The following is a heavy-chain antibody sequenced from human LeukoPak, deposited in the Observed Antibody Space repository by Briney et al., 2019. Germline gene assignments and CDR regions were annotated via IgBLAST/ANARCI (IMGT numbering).Heavy chain of an antibody. J-gene: IGHJ4*02. CDR1: GGTFSSYA. CDR3: ARGKHYDFWSAYPDFDY. D-gene: IGHD3-3*01. Sequence: ASVKVSCKASGGTFSSYAISWVRQATGQGLEWMGWMNPNSGNTGYAQKFQGRVTMTRNTSISTAYMELSSLRSEDTAVYYCARGKHYDFWSAYPDFDYWGQGTLVTVSS. CDR2: MNPNSGNT. V-gene: IGHV1-8*02.